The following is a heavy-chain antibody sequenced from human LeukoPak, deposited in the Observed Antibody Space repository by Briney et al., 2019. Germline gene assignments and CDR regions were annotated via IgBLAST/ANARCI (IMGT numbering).Heavy chain of an antibody. Sequence: GGSLRLSCAASGFTFSSYWMRWVRQAPGKGLVWVSRINSDGSSTSYADSVKGRFTISRDNAKHTLYLQMNSLRAEDTAVYYCARDTSYGGIPFDPRGQGTLVTVSS. CDR2: INSDGSST. D-gene: IGHD4-23*01. V-gene: IGHV3-74*01. CDR1: GFTFSSYW. J-gene: IGHJ5*02. CDR3: ARDTSYGGIPFDP.